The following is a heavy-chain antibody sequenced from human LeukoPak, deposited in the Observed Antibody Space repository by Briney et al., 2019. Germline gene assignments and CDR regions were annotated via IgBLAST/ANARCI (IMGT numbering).Heavy chain of an antibody. CDR1: EYTLTELS. J-gene: IGHJ4*02. D-gene: IGHD4-11*01. V-gene: IGHV1-24*01. CDR2: FDPEDGET. CDR3: ATVYSNYDYFDY. Sequence: GASVKVSCKVSEYTLTELSMHWVRQAPGKGLEWMGGFDPEDGETIYAQKFQGRVTMTEDTSTDTAHMELSSLRSEDTAVYYCATVYSNYDYFDYWGQGTLVTVSS.